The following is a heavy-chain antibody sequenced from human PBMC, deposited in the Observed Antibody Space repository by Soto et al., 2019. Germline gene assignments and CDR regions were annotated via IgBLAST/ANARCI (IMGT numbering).Heavy chain of an antibody. V-gene: IGHV3-48*02. J-gene: IGHJ6*04. CDR3: ARDRKQLVAYYYYYYSMHV. Sequence: GGSLRLSSAASGFTFSSDSMNWVRQAPGKGLEWVSYISSSSSTIYYADSVKGRFTISRDNAKNSLYLQMNSLRDEDTAVYYSARDRKQLVAYYYYYYSMHVWGKGTTVTGSS. D-gene: IGHD6-6*01. CDR1: GFTFSSDS. CDR2: ISSSSSTI.